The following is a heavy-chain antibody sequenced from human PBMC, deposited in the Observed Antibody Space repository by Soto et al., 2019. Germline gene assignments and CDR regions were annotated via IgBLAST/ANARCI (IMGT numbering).Heavy chain of an antibody. Sequence: SETLSLTCSVSGGSIGGSYWSWIRQSPGKGLEWLGYVYYTGSTNYSPSLRSRVSISVDTSKNEFSLRLSSVTAADTAVYFCARSVAVPGAHIDYWGRGTQVTVSS. CDR2: VYYTGST. V-gene: IGHV4-59*01. CDR1: GGSIGGSY. D-gene: IGHD6-19*01. J-gene: IGHJ4*02. CDR3: ARSVAVPGAHIDY.